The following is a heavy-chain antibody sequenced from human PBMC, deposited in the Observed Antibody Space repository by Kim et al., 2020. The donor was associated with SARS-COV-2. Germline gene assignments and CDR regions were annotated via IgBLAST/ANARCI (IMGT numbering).Heavy chain of an antibody. V-gene: IGHV3-33*01. J-gene: IGHJ6*02. CDR1: GFTFSSYG. D-gene: IGHD3-10*02. CDR3: ARDPTVRGGIIMASYYYYGMDI. CDR2: IWYDGSNK. Sequence: GGSLRLSCAASGFTFSSYGMHWVRQAPGKGLEWVAVIWYDGSNKYYAYSVKGRFTISRDNSKNTLYLQMNSLRAEDTAVYYCARDPTVRGGIIMASYYYYGMDIWGQGTTVTVSS.